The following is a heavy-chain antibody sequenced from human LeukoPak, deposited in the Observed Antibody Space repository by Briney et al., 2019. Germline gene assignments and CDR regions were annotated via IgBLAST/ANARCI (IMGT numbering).Heavy chain of an antibody. CDR2: IFYSGGT. CDR3: ARGVGLHVYYFDY. Sequence: SETLSLTCTVSGVSISSYYWSWIRQPPGKGLEWIGYIFYSGGTNYNPSLKSRVTMSVDTSKTQFSLKLSSVTAADTAVYYCARGVGLHVYYFDYWGQGSLVTVSS. J-gene: IGHJ4*02. D-gene: IGHD3-16*01. V-gene: IGHV4-59*01. CDR1: GVSISSYY.